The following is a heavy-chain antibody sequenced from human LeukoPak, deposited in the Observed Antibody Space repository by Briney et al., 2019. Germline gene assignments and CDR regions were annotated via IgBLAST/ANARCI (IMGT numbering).Heavy chain of an antibody. CDR2: IYHSGST. CDR1: GYSISSGYY. D-gene: IGHD3-10*01. Sequence: PSETLSLTCTVSGYSISSGYYWGWIRQPPGKGLEWIGSIYHSGSTYYNPSLKSRVTISVDTSKNQFSLKLSSVTAADTAVYYCARGDYYGSGSYSSNWFDPWGQGTLVTVSS. CDR3: ARGDYYGSGSYSSNWFDP. J-gene: IGHJ5*02. V-gene: IGHV4-38-2*02.